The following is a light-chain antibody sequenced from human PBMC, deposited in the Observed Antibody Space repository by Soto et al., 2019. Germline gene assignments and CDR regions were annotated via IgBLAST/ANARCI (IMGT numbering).Light chain of an antibody. CDR2: GAS. CDR3: QQYGSSP. CDR1: QSVSSSY. J-gene: IGKJ5*01. V-gene: IGKV3-20*01. Sequence: EIVLTQSPGTLSLSPGERANLSCRASQSVSSSYLAWYQQKPGQAPRLLIYGASSRATGIPDRFSGSGSGTDFALTISRLETEDFAVYYCQQYGSSPFGQGTRLEIK.